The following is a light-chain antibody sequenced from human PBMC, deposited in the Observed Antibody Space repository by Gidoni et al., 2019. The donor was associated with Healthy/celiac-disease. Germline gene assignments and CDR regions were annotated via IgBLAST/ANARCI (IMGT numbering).Light chain of an antibody. V-gene: IGKV3-11*01. J-gene: IGKJ4*01. CDR2: DAS. CDR1: QSVSSY. CDR3: QQRSNWPPELT. Sequence: EIVLTQSPATLSLSPGERATLSCRASQSVSSYLAWYHKKPGQATRLLISDASNRATGIPARFSGSGSGTDFTLTISSLEPEEFAVYYGQQRSNWPPELTFGGGTKVEIK.